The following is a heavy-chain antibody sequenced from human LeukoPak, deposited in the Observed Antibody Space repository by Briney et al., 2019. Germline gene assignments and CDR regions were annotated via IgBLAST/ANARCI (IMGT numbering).Heavy chain of an antibody. CDR1: GFTFSNYW. CDR2: MNIDGSEK. D-gene: IGHD1-26*01. V-gene: IGHV3-7*01. Sequence: GGSLRLSCAASGFTFSNYWMGWVRQAPGKRPEWVANMNIDGSEKYYADSVKGRFSISRDNARNSVYLQMTSLRVEDTAVYYCARDPVEWELLLDYWGQGTLVTVSS. CDR3: ARDPVEWELLLDY. J-gene: IGHJ4*02.